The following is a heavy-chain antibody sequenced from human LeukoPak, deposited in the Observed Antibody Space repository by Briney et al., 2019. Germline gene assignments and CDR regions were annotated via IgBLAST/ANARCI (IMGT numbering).Heavy chain of an antibody. V-gene: IGHV3-9*01. Sequence: GRSLRLSCAASGFTFDNYAMHWVRQAPGKGLEWLSIISWNSGYIGYADSVKGRFTISRDNAKKSLDLQMNSLRAEDTAFYYCARVRGTYSSGYFFDYWGQGTLVTVSS. CDR2: ISWNSGYI. J-gene: IGHJ4*02. D-gene: IGHD6-19*01. CDR1: GFTFDNYA. CDR3: ARVRGTYSSGYFFDY.